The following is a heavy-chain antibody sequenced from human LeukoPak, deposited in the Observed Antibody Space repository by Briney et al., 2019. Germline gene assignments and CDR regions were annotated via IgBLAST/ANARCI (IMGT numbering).Heavy chain of an antibody. J-gene: IGHJ3*02. Sequence: GGSLRLSCTASGFTLGDYTMSWVRQAPGKGLEWVGFVGPKAYGETTDYAASVKGRFTISRDDSRSIAYLQMNSLKIEDTAVYYCTRGLWYMGAGNFDIWGQGTMVTVSS. D-gene: IGHD4/OR15-4a*01. CDR2: VGPKAYGETT. CDR1: GFTLGDYT. CDR3: TRGLWYMGAGNFDI. V-gene: IGHV3-49*04.